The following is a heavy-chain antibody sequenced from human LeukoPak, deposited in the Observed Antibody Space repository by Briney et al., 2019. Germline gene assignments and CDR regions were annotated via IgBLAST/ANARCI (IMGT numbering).Heavy chain of an antibody. D-gene: IGHD6-6*01. CDR3: ASPIAARRHAFDI. CDR1: GGSFSGHY. V-gene: IGHV4-34*01. J-gene: IGHJ3*02. CDR2: INHSGST. Sequence: SETLSLTCAVYGGSFSGHYWSWIRQPPGKGLEWIGEINHSGSTNYNPSLKSRVTISVDTSKNQFSLKLSSVTAAATAVYYCASPIAARRHAFDIWGQGTMVTVPS.